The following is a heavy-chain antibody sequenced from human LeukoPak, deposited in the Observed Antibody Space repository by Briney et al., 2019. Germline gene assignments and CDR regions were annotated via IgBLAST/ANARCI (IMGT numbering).Heavy chain of an antibody. Sequence: PGGSLRLSCAASGFTFSSYAMNWVRQAPGKGLEWVSSISSSSSYIYYADSVKGRFTISRDNAKNSLYLQMNSLRAEDTAVYYCARVPGSSSYYYPDGMDVWGQGTTVTVSS. CDR2: ISSSSSYI. CDR3: ARVPGSSSYYYPDGMDV. D-gene: IGHD2-2*01. J-gene: IGHJ6*02. V-gene: IGHV3-21*01. CDR1: GFTFSSYA.